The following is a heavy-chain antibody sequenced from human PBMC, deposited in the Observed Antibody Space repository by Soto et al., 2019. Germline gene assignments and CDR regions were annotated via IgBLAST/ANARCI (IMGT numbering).Heavy chain of an antibody. CDR1: GDSVSSDSAA. D-gene: IGHD2-2*02. CDR2: TYYRSKWFY. Sequence: QVQLQQSGPGLVKPSQTLSLTCLISGDSVSSDSAAWNWIRQSPSRGLEWLGRTYYRSKWFYDYAGSLKSRITINPDTSENQFSLQLNSVTLEDTAVYYCARLRGYCNSATCYKSFDNWGQGTLVTVSS. CDR3: ARLRGYCNSATCYKSFDN. V-gene: IGHV6-1*01. J-gene: IGHJ4*02.